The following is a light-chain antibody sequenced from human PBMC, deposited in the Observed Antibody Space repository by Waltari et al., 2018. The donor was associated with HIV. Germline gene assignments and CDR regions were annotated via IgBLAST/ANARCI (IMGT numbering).Light chain of an antibody. J-gene: IGKJ1*01. CDR2: DAS. Sequence: ELVLTQSPATLSLSPGERATLSCRASQSVSSYLAWYQQKPGQAPRLLIYDASNRATGIPARFSGSGSGTDFTLTSSSLESEDFAVYYCQQRRNWPKTFGQGTKVEIK. CDR3: QQRRNWPKT. CDR1: QSVSSY. V-gene: IGKV3-11*01.